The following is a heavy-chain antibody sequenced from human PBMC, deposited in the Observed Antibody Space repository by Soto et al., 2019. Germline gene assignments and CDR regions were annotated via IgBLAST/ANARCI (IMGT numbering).Heavy chain of an antibody. Sequence: ESGGGVVQPGRSLRLSCAASGLTFSSYGMHWVRQAPGKGLEWVAVISYDGNNKYYADSVKGRFTISRDNSKNTLYLQMNSLRAEDTAVYYCAKAARYCSGGSCYVYWHFDLWGRGTLVTVSS. J-gene: IGHJ2*01. CDR1: GLTFSSYG. D-gene: IGHD2-15*01. CDR3: AKAARYCSGGSCYVYWHFDL. CDR2: ISYDGNNK. V-gene: IGHV3-30*18.